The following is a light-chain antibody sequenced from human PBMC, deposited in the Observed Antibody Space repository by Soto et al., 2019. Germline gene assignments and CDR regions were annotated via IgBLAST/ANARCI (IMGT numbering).Light chain of an antibody. J-gene: IGLJ1*01. CDR1: RSDVGSYNL. CDR2: EGS. V-gene: IGLV2-23*03. CDR3: CSYAGSSTFVYV. Sequence: QSALTQPASVSGSPGQSITISCTGTRSDVGSYNLVSWYQQHPGKAPKLMIYEGSKRPSGVSNRFSGSKSGNTASLTISGLQAEDEADYYCCSYAGSSTFVYVFGTGTKVTVL.